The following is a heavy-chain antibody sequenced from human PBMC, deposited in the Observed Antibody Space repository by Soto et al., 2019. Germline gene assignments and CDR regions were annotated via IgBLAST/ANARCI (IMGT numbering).Heavy chain of an antibody. D-gene: IGHD2-8*01. J-gene: IGHJ6*02. CDR2: ISPYSGHT. Sequence: QGQLVQSGGEVTKPGASVKVSCNSSGYTFSSYGISWVRQAPGQGLEWMGWISPYSGHTKEAPKVQGRITLTTETSTGTAYMELRSLASDDTAVYYCAIDRCTTAKCYTHHLDVWGQGTTVIVSS. CDR1: GYTFSSYG. V-gene: IGHV1-18*04. CDR3: AIDRCTTAKCYTHHLDV.